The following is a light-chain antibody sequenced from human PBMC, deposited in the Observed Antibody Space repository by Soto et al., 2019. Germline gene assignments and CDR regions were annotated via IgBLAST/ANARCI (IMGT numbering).Light chain of an antibody. Sequence: DIQMTQSPSSVSASVGDRVTITCRASQDISNWLAWYQQKPGKAPKLLIYAASSLQSGVPSRFSGSGSGTDFTLAISSLQPDDFATYYCQQANSFPLTFDGGTKVEIK. CDR2: AAS. J-gene: IGKJ4*01. CDR1: QDISNW. CDR3: QQANSFPLT. V-gene: IGKV1-12*01.